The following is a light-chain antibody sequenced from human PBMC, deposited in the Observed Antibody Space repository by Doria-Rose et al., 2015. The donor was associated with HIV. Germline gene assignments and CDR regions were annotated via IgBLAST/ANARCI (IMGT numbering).Light chain of an antibody. Sequence: IQLTQSPSFLSASVGDRVTITCRASQDISNYLAWYQQIPEKAPNLLIYAASTLQSGVPSRFSGSGSETDFTLTISSLQPEDFASYFCQQTYSLPTFGQGTKVEI. CDR3: QQTYSLPT. CDR1: QDISNY. CDR2: AAS. V-gene: IGKV1-9*01. J-gene: IGKJ1*01.